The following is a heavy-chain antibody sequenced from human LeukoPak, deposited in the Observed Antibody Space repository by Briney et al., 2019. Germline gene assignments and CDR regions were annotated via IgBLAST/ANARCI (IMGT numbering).Heavy chain of an antibody. CDR1: GYTFIGHY. CDR3: ALTWGYYAFDI. CDR2: INPNSGGT. J-gene: IGHJ3*02. V-gene: IGHV1-2*06. Sequence: ASVKVSCKASGYTFIGHYIHWVRQAPGQGLEWMGRINPNSGGTNYAQKFQGRVTMTRDTSISTAYMELSRLRSDGTAVYYCALTWGYYAFDIWGQGTMVTVSS. D-gene: IGHD7-27*01.